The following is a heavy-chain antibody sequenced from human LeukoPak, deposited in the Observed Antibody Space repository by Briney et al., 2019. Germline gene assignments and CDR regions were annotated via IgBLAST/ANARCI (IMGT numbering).Heavy chain of an antibody. CDR3: ARDPENYGDYPNPYFDY. Sequence: SETLSLTCTVSGGSISSSSYYWGWIRQPPGKGLEWIGSIYYSGSTYYNPSLKSRVTISVDTSKNQSSLKLSSVTAADTAVYYCARDPENYGDYPNPYFDYWGQGTLVTVSS. D-gene: IGHD4-17*01. CDR1: GGSISSSSYY. CDR2: IYYSGST. V-gene: IGHV4-39*07. J-gene: IGHJ4*02.